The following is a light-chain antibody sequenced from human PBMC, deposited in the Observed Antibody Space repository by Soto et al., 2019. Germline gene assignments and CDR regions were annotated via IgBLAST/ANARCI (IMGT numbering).Light chain of an antibody. Sequence: DIQMTQCPSSVSASVGDRVTITCRASQSISSYLNWYQQKPGKAPKLLIYAASSLQSGVPSRFSGSGSGTDFTLTISSLQPEDFATYYCQQSYSTPGTFGQGTKVEIK. CDR2: AAS. V-gene: IGKV1-39*01. CDR3: QQSYSTPGT. J-gene: IGKJ1*01. CDR1: QSISSY.